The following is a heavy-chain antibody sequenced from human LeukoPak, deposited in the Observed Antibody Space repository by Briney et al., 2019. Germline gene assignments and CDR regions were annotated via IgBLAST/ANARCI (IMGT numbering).Heavy chain of an antibody. J-gene: IGHJ4*02. CDR2: ISFDGSHK. Sequence: SGGSLRLSCAASRCTFSACGMHWVRQAPGKGLEWVAAISFDGSHKYYADSVKGRFTISRDNSMNTLYLQMNSLRAEDTAVYYCAKGTAVDRQYFENWGQGTLVTVSS. V-gene: IGHV3-30*18. D-gene: IGHD1-1*01. CDR1: RCTFSACG. CDR3: AKGTAVDRQYFEN.